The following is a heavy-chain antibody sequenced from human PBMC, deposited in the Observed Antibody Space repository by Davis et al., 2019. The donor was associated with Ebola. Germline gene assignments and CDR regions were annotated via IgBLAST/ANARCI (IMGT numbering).Heavy chain of an antibody. V-gene: IGHV3-7*01. CDR1: GFTFSSYW. CDR2: IKQDGSEK. D-gene: IGHD3-9*01. Sequence: PGGSLRLSCAASGFTFSSYWMSWVRQAPGKGLEWVANIKQDGSEKYYVDSVKGRFTISRDNAKNSLYLQMNSLRAEDTAVYYCATLYFDWLFPYSGSDAFDIWGQGTMVTVSS. CDR3: ATLYFDWLFPYSGSDAFDI. J-gene: IGHJ3*02.